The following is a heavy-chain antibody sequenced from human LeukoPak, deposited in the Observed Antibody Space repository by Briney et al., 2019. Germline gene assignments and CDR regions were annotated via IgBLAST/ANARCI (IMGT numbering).Heavy chain of an antibody. J-gene: IGHJ4*02. D-gene: IGHD3-22*01. CDR1: GYTFTGFN. CDR2: LNPISAAK. Sequence: GGSVKASCKPSGYTFTGFNMRGVRQAPGQGLEWMGWLNPISAAKSYAQKFQGRVTMTRDTSISTAYVELSTLTADDTAVYYCARGGEWYYDSSTYRLFDYWGQGTLVTVSS. V-gene: IGHV1-2*02. CDR3: ARGGEWYYDSSTYRLFDY.